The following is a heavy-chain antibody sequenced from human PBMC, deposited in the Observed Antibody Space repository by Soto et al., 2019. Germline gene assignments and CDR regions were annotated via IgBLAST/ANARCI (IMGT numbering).Heavy chain of an antibody. CDR3: AAILALYSSSWYNLDY. CDR1: GYTLTELS. V-gene: IGHV1-24*01. CDR2: FDPEDGET. D-gene: IGHD6-13*01. J-gene: IGHJ4*02. Sequence: ASVKVSCKVSGYTLTELSMHWVRQAPGKGLEWMGGFDPEDGETIYAQKFQGRVTMTEDTSTDTTYMELSSLRSEDTAVYYCAAILALYSSSWYNLDYWGQGTLVTVSS.